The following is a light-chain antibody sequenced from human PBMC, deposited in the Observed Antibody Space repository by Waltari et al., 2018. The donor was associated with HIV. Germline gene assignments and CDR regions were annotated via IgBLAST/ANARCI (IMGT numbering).Light chain of an antibody. CDR3: QQYHYWPPRFT. J-gene: IGKJ3*01. Sequence: EIVMTQSPATLSVSAGERATLSCRASQSISSNLAWYQHKPGQAPRLLIYGASTRASGVPARFSGSGSGTEFTLTISSLQSEDFVVYYCQQYHYWPPRFTFGPGTKVDIK. V-gene: IGKV3-15*01. CDR1: QSISSN. CDR2: GAS.